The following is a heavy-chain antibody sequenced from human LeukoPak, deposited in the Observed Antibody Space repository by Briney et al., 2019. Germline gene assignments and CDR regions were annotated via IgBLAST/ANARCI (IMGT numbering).Heavy chain of an antibody. CDR1: GFTFSSYS. J-gene: IGHJ6*02. CDR3: AKALYGMDV. CDR2: ITGISTYM. Sequence: GGSLRLSCTASGFTFSSYSMNWVRQAPGKGLEWVSSITGISTYMYYADSVKGRFTISRDNAKNSLYLQMNSLRAEDTALYYCAKALYGMDVWGQGTTVTVSS. V-gene: IGHV3-21*04.